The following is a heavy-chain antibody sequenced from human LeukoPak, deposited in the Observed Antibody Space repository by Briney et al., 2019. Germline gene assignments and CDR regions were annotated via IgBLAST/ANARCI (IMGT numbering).Heavy chain of an antibody. Sequence: GGSLRLSCAASGFTFSSYAMYWVRQAPGKGLEWVAIISYDGSNKYHADSVKGRFTISRDNSKNTLYLQMNSLRAEDTAVYYCARADYGDYRAPFEYWGQGTLVTVSP. CDR3: ARADYGDYRAPFEY. V-gene: IGHV3-30*04. D-gene: IGHD4-17*01. CDR2: ISYDGSNK. CDR1: GFTFSSYA. J-gene: IGHJ4*02.